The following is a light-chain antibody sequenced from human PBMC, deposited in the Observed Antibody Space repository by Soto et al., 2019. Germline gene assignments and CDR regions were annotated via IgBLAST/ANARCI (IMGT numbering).Light chain of an antibody. CDR3: GTWASSLSAVV. CDR2: DDN. V-gene: IGLV1-51*01. J-gene: IGLJ2*01. CDR1: SSNIGGNS. Sequence: QSVLTQPPSVSAAPGQKVTISCSGSSSNIGGNSVSWYQQLPGTAPKLLIYDDNKRPSGIPDRFSGSKSGTSATLGITGLQTGDEADYYCGTWASSLSAVVFGGGTQLTVL.